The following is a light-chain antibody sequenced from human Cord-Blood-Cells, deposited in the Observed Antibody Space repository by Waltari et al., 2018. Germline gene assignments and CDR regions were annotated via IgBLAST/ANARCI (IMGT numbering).Light chain of an antibody. CDR3: SSYTSSSLVV. J-gene: IGLJ2*01. CDR1: SSDVGGYNY. CDR2: DVS. Sequence: QSALTQPASVSGSPGQSITISCTGTSSDVGGYNYVSWYQQHPGKAPKLMIYDVSNRPSGVSNRFSGSKSGNTAALTISGPQAEDEADYCCSSYTSSSLVVFGGGTKLTVL. V-gene: IGLV2-14*01.